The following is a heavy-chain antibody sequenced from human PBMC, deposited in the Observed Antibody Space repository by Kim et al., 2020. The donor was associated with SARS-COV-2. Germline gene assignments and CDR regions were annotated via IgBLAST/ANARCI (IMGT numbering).Heavy chain of an antibody. CDR2: INPNSGGT. CDR3: ARGGGFCSSTSCYTMFDP. D-gene: IGHD2-2*02. V-gene: IGHV1-2*02. CDR1: GYTFTGYY. J-gene: IGHJ5*02. Sequence: ASVKVSCKASGYTFTGYYMHWVRQAPGQGLEWMGWINPNSGGTNYAQKFQGRVTMTRDTSISTAYMELSRLRSDDTAVYYCARGGGFCSSTSCYTMFDPWGQGTLVTVSS.